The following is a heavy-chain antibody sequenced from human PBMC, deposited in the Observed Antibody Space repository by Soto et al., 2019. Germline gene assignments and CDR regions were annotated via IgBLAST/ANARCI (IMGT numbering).Heavy chain of an antibody. CDR1: GYTFTSYG. CDR3: ARLRDDPAGRYYYYYMDV. D-gene: IGHD4-17*01. Sequence: ASVKVSCKASGYTFTSYGISWVRQAPGQGLEWMGWISAYNGNTNYAQKLQGRVTMTTDTSTSTAYMELRSLRSDDTAVYYCARLRDDPAGRYYYYYMDVWGKGTTVTVSS. J-gene: IGHJ6*03. CDR2: ISAYNGNT. V-gene: IGHV1-18*01.